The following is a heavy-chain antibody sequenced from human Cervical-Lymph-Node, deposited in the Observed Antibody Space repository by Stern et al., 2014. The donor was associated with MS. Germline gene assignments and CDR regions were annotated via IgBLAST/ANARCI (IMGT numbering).Heavy chain of an antibody. V-gene: IGHV4-31*03. CDR3: GRARIFSSGYYYFDK. CDR1: GGSISSGGHY. D-gene: IGHD3-22*01. J-gene: IGHJ4*02. Sequence: QVQLQESGPGLVKPSQTLSLTCTVSGGSISSGGHYWTWVRQHPGKGLEWIGNIYYSGTTNYNPSLKSRVTISVDTTENQFSLTLSSVTAADTAVYYCGRARIFSSGYYYFDKWGQGTLVTVSS. CDR2: IYYSGTT.